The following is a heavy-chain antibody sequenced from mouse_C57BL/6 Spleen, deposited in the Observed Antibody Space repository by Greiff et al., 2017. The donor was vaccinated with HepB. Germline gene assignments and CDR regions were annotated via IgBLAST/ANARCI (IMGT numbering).Heavy chain of an antibody. J-gene: IGHJ2*01. V-gene: IGHV5-4*01. CDR3: ARDRSYYFDY. Sequence: EVHLVESGGGLVKPGGSLKLSCAASGFTFISYAMSWVRQTPEKRLEWVATISDGGSYTYYPDNVKGRFTISRDNAKNNLYLQMSHLKSEDTAMYYCARDRSYYFDYWGQGTTLTVSS. CDR2: ISDGGSYT. CDR1: GFTFISYA.